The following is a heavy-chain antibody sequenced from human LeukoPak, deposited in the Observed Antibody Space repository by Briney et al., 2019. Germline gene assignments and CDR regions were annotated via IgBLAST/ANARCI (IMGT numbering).Heavy chain of an antibody. J-gene: IGHJ4*02. D-gene: IGHD3-22*01. CDR1: GFTVSSSY. Sequence: GGSLRLSCAPSGFTVSSSYMSWVRQAPGKGLEWVSIIYSSGSTYYADSVKGRFTISRDNSKNTLYLQMNSLRAEDTAVYYCAKTSSGYLSPFDYWGQGTLVTVSS. CDR3: AKTSSGYLSPFDY. CDR2: IYSSGST. V-gene: IGHV3-53*01.